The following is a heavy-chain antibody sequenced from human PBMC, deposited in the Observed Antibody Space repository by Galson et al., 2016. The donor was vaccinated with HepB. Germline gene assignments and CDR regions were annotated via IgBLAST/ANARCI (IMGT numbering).Heavy chain of an antibody. CDR3: ARVLGGPETAMAGRGHWLDP. CDR1: GFTFSSYA. D-gene: IGHD5-18*01. V-gene: IGHV3-30*04. J-gene: IGHJ5*02. Sequence: SLRLSCAASGFTFSSYAMHWVRQAPGKGLEWVAVISYDGGDKYYADSVKGRFTISRDNSKNTLYLQMNSLRAEDTAVYYCARVLGGPETAMAGRGHWLDPWGQGTLVTVSS. CDR2: ISYDGGDK.